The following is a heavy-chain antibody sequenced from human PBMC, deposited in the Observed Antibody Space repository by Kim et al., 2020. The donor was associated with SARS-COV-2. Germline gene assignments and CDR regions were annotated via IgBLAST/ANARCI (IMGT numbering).Heavy chain of an antibody. Sequence: VKGRFTISRDNSKNTLYLQMNSLRAEDTAVYYCAKEGWGYYDSSGYFDYWGQGTLVTVSS. D-gene: IGHD3-22*01. V-gene: IGHV3-23*01. J-gene: IGHJ4*02. CDR3: AKEGWGYYDSSGYFDY.